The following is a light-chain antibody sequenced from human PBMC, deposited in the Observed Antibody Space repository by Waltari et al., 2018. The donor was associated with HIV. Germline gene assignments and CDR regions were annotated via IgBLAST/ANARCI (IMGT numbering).Light chain of an antibody. Sequence: QSVLTQPPSVSAAPGQRVTISCPGSSSNIGSNHVAEYQQLPGTAPKLLIFDNYKRPSGIPDLFSGSKAGTSATLGITGLQTGDEADYYCGTWDSGLSAVVFGGGTKLTVL. J-gene: IGLJ3*02. CDR2: DNY. V-gene: IGLV1-51*01. CDR3: GTWDSGLSAVV. CDR1: SSNIGSNH.